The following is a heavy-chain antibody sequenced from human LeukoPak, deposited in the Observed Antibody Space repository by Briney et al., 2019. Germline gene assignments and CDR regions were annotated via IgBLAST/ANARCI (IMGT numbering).Heavy chain of an antibody. CDR1: GYTFTSYD. V-gene: IGHV1-8*03. CDR2: MNPNSGNT. J-gene: IGHJ6*03. CDR3: ARGSRASIVGATYVDYYYYYYMDV. D-gene: IGHD1-26*01. Sequence: ASVKVSCKASGYTFTSYDINWVRQATGQGLEWMGWMNPNSGNTGYAQKFQGRVTITRNTSISTAYMELSSLRSEDTAVYYCARGSRASIVGATYVDYYYYYYMDVWGKGTTVTVSS.